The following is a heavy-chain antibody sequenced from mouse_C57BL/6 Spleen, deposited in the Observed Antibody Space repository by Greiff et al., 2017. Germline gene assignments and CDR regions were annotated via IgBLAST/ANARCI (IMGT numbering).Heavy chain of an antibody. D-gene: IGHD2-5*01. CDR3: ARSGYSNYVLFDY. CDR1: GYTFTSYW. Sequence: VQLQQPGAELVRPGSSVKLSCKASGYTFTSYWMHWVKQRPIQGLEWIGNIDPSDSETHYNEKFKDKATLTVDKSSSTAYMQLSSLTSEDSAVYYCARSGYSNYVLFDYWGQGTLVTVSA. CDR2: IDPSDSET. J-gene: IGHJ3*01. V-gene: IGHV1-52*01.